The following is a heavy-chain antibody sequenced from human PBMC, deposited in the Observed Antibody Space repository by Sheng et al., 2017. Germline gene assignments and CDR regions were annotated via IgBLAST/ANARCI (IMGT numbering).Heavy chain of an antibody. V-gene: IGHV3-30*04. CDR1: GFTFSSYA. D-gene: IGHD2-15*01. CDR2: ISYDGSNK. J-gene: IGHJ4*02. CDR3: ARDGLGDGRYCSGGSCSSPDY. Sequence: QVQLVESGGGVVQPGRSLRLSCAASGFTFSSYAMHWVRQAPGKGLEWVAVISYDGSNKYYADSVKGRFTISRDNSKNTLYLQMNSLRAEDTAVYYCARDGLGDGRYCSGGSCSSPDYWGQGTLVTVSS.